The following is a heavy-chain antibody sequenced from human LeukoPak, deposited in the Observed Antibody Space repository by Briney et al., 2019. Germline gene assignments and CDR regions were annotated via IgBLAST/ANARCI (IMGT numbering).Heavy chain of an antibody. CDR2: IIPIFGTA. V-gene: IGHV1-69*05. D-gene: IGHD2-15*01. J-gene: IGHJ6*02. CDR3: ARGGGDYYYGMDV. Sequence: SVKVSCKASGGTFSSYAISWVRQAPGQGLEWMGGIIPIFGTANYAQKFQGRVTITTGESTSTAYMELSSLRSEDTAVYYCARGGGDYYYGMDVWGQGTTVTVSS. CDR1: GGTFSSYA.